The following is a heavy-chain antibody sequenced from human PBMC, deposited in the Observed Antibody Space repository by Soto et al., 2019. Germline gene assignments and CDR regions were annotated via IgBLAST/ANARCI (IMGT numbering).Heavy chain of an antibody. CDR3: ARKIFCNTWCDNAMDV. Sequence: QVLLVQSGAEVRKPGASVKVSCKASGFVFTHYGVHWVRLAPGQRLEWMGWINAGSGNTKYSESFQGRVSITRDTSATTVHMELGSLTSEDTAVYYCARKIFCNTWCDNAMDVLGQGTTVTVSS. V-gene: IGHV1-3*01. J-gene: IGHJ6*02. CDR2: INAGSGNT. CDR1: GFVFTHYG. D-gene: IGHD2-8*01.